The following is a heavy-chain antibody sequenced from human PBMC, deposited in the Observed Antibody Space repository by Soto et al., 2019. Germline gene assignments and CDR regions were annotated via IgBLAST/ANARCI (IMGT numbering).Heavy chain of an antibody. D-gene: IGHD3-3*01. CDR1: GFTFSKYW. CDR2: INGDGSST. J-gene: IGHJ2*01. Sequence: EVQLVESGGGLVQPGGSLRLSCAASGFTFSKYWMYWGRQAPGKGLVWVSRINGDGSSTTYADSVKGRVTISRDNANNSLHLQMNSLRAEDTALYYCAIWGGTSRLWYFDLWGRGTLVTVSS. V-gene: IGHV3-74*01. CDR3: AIWGGTSRLWYFDL.